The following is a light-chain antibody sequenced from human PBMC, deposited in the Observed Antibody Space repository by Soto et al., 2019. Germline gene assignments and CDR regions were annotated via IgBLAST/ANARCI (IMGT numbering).Light chain of an antibody. Sequence: DIQMTQSPSTLSASVGDRVTITCRASQSISSWLAWYQQKPGKAPKLLIYDASSLESGVPSSFSGSGSGTETNLKISSLQLYDFATYYGNKYISYPWTFGQGTKVEIK. J-gene: IGKJ1*01. CDR2: DAS. V-gene: IGKV1-5*01. CDR1: QSISSW. CDR3: NKYISYPWT.